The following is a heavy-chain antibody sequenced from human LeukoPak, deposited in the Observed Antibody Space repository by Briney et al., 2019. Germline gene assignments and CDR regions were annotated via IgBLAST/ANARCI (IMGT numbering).Heavy chain of an antibody. V-gene: IGHV4-4*07. CDR3: ARVHRIAVAGKFDY. J-gene: IGHJ4*02. CDR2: IYTSGST. CDR1: GGSISNWY. Sequence: SETLSLTCTVSGGSISNWYWSWIRQPAGKGLEWIGHIYTSGSTNYNPSLKSRVTMSVDTSKNQFSLKLSSVTAADTAVYYCARVHRIAVAGKFDYWGQGTLVTVSS. D-gene: IGHD6-19*01.